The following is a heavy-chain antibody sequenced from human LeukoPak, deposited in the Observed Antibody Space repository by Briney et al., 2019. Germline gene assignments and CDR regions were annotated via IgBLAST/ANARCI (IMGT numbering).Heavy chain of an antibody. CDR3: VRGGGNYAD. CDR2: IEQDGSET. V-gene: IGHV3-7*01. J-gene: IGHJ4*02. Sequence: GGSLRLSCAASGFTFSNYWMSWVRQAPRKGLEWVANIEQDGSETSYVDSVKGRFTISRDNAKNSLSLQMNSLRAEDTAVYYCVRGGGNYADWGQGTLVTVSS. D-gene: IGHD3-16*01. CDR1: GFTFSNYW.